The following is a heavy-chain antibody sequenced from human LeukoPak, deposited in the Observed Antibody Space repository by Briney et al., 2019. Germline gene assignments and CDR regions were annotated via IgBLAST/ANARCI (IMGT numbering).Heavy chain of an antibody. Sequence: GGSLRLSCAASGFTFSSYEMHWVRQAPGKGLEWVSYISSSDSTIYYADSVKGRFTISRDNSKNTLYLQMNSLRAEDTAVYYCAKDGYSSSWYERVNYYYYYYMDVWGKGTTVTISS. D-gene: IGHD6-13*01. V-gene: IGHV3-48*03. CDR3: AKDGYSSSWYERVNYYYYYYMDV. CDR1: GFTFSSYE. J-gene: IGHJ6*03. CDR2: ISSSDSTI.